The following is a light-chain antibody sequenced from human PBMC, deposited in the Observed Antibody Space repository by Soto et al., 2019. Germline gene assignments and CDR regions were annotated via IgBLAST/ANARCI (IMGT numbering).Light chain of an antibody. J-gene: IGKJ1*01. V-gene: IGKV3-15*01. CDR2: GAS. Sequence: EIVLTQSPGTLSLSPGERATLSCRASQTVSGNSLAWYRQEPGQAPRLLIYGASTRATGIPARFSGSGSGTEFTLTISSLQSEDFAVYYCQQYNNWPPKTFGQGTKVDIK. CDR3: QQYNNWPPKT. CDR1: QTVSGN.